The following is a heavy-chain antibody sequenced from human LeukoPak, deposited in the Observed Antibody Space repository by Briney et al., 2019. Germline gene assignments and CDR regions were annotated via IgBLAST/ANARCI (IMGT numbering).Heavy chain of an antibody. CDR2: ISGSGGST. J-gene: IGHJ1*01. CDR3: AKPQYYYDSTPTLFQH. CDR1: GFTFSSYG. Sequence: QAGGSLRLSCAASGFTFSSYGMHWVRQAPGKGLEWVSAISGSGGSTYYADSVKGRFTISRDNSKNTLYLQMNSLRAEDTAVYYCAKPQYYYDSTPTLFQHWGQGTLVTVSS. D-gene: IGHD3-22*01. V-gene: IGHV3-23*01.